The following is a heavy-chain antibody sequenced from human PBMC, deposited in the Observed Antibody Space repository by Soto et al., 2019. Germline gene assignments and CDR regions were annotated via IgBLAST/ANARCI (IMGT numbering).Heavy chain of an antibody. J-gene: IGHJ4*02. CDR1: GYTLTELS. D-gene: IGHD2-15*01. CDR3: ATTLVNYCSGGSCYFPFFDY. CDR2: FDPEDGET. V-gene: IGHV1-24*01. Sequence: VKVSCKVSGYTLTELSMHWVRQAPGKGLEWMGGFDPEDGETIYAQKFQGRVTMTEDTSTDTAYMELSSLRSEDTAVYYCATTLVNYCSGGSCYFPFFDYWGQGTLVTVSS.